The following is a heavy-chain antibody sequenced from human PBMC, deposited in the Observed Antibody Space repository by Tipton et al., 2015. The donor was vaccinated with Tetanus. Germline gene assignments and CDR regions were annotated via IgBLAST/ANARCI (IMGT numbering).Heavy chain of an antibody. J-gene: IGHJ5*02. CDR3: ARSHVFRFTLFGEEIPRSGRFDP. D-gene: IGHD3-3*01. V-gene: IGHV4-59*01. Sequence: TLSLTCTVSGGSFSNYYWNWIRQSPGRRLEWIGNIYYGGDTDYNPSLQSRATISLDTSKKLFSLRLKSVTAADTAIYYCARSHVFRFTLFGEEIPRSGRFDPWGQGTLVAFSS. CDR2: IYYGGDT. CDR1: GGSFSNYY.